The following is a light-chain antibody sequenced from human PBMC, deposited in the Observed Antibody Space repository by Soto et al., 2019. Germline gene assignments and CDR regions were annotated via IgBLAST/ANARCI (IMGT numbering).Light chain of an antibody. CDR1: QTINSN. CDR2: GAT. CDR3: QQYNYWTPRT. Sequence: EVVMTQSPATLSVSPGERATLSCRASQTINSNLAWYQQKPGQAPRLLIHGATTRATGIPGRFSGSGSGTEFTLTISSLQSEDIAVYYCQQYNYWTPRTLGQGTKVDIK. V-gene: IGKV3-15*01. J-gene: IGKJ1*01.